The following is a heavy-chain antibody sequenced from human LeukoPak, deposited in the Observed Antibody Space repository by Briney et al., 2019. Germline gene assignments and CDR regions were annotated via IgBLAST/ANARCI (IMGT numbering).Heavy chain of an antibody. CDR1: GYTFTNYD. CDR2: KNPNSGNS. CDR3: VREGFDY. Sequence: ASVKVSCKASGYTFTNYDINWVRQATGQGLEWMGYKNPNSGNSAYAQKFQGRATITTDAPITTAYMELSGMRSEDTALYYCVREGFDYWGQGTLVTVSS. V-gene: IGHV1-8*01. J-gene: IGHJ4*02.